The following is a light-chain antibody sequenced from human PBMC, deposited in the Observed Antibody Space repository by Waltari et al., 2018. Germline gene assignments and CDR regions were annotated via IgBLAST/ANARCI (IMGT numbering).Light chain of an antibody. CDR3: KEYDSLPVT. CDR1: QSVKNN. V-gene: IGKV1-5*03. Sequence: DIQMTQSPSTLSASVGDRVTITCRASQSVKNNLAWYQQKPGKAPKVVIHKASRLESGVPSWFSGSVVETEFTLSISCLQPDYYATYYNKEYDSLPVTFGGGSKVEIK. J-gene: IGKJ4*01. CDR2: KAS.